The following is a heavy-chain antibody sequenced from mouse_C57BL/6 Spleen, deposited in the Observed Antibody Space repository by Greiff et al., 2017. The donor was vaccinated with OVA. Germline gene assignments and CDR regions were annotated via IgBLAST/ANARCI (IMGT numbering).Heavy chain of an antibody. V-gene: IGHV1-85*01. CDR3: ARCEVVVPDY. CDR1: GYTFTSYD. J-gene: IGHJ2*01. D-gene: IGHD1-1*01. Sequence: VKLVESGPELVKPGASVKLSCKASGYTFTSYDINWVKQRPGQGLEWIGWIYPRDGSTKYNEKFKGKATLTVDTSSSTAYMELHSLTSEDSAVYFCARCEVVVPDYWGQGTTLTVSS. CDR2: IYPRDGST.